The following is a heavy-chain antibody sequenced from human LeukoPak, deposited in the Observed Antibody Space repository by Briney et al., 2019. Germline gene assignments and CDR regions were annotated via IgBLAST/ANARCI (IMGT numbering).Heavy chain of an antibody. V-gene: IGHV4-34*01. J-gene: IGHJ3*02. D-gene: IGHD3-10*01. Sequence: PSETLSLTCAVYGGSFSGYYWSWIRQPPGKGLEWIGEINHSGSTNYNPSLKSRVTISVDTSKNQLSLKLSSVTAADTAVYYCARGRLFYGSGSNGPQPRAPEAFDIWGQGTMVTVS. CDR2: INHSGST. CDR1: GGSFSGYY. CDR3: ARGRLFYGSGSNGPQPRAPEAFDI.